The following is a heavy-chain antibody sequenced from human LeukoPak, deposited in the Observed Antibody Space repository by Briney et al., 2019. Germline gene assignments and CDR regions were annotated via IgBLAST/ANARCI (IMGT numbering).Heavy chain of an antibody. D-gene: IGHD3-22*01. V-gene: IGHV3-21*01. J-gene: IGHJ4*02. CDR1: GFTFSSYS. CDR2: ISSSSSYI. Sequence: GGSLRLSCAASGFTFSSYSMNWVRQAPRKGLEWVSSISSSSSYIYYADSVKVRFTISRDNAKNSLYLQMNSLRAEDTAVYYCARGSYYYDSSGYYPGYWGQGTLVTVSS. CDR3: ARGSYYYDSSGYYPGY.